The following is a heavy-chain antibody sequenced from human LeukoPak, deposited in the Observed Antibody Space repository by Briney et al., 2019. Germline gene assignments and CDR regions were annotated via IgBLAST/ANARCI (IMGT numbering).Heavy chain of an antibody. CDR1: GFTFSSYW. V-gene: IGHV3-7*04. Sequence: GGSLRLSCAASGFTFSSYWMTWVRQAPGKGLEWVANIKQDGSEKFYVDSVKGRFTISRDNAKSSLYLQMNSLRAKDTAVYFCVRESVYGSRSYYSYWGQGTLVTVSS. CDR2: IKQDGSEK. J-gene: IGHJ4*02. D-gene: IGHD3-10*01. CDR3: VRESVYGSRSYYSY.